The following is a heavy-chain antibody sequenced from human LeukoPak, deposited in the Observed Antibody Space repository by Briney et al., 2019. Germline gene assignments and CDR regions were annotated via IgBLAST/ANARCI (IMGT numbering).Heavy chain of an antibody. D-gene: IGHD3-22*01. CDR3: ASGYYDNGRYPPYFDY. J-gene: IGHJ4*02. CDR1: GFTFCDYF. V-gene: IGHV3-11*04. CDR2: ISSRGSTI. Sequence: PGGSLRLSCAASGFTFCDYFVNCIRQAPGEGLEWVSYISSRGSTIYYADPVKGRFTISSDSAKNSLYLQMNSLRAEDTAVYYCASGYYDNGRYPPYFDYWGQGTLVTVSS.